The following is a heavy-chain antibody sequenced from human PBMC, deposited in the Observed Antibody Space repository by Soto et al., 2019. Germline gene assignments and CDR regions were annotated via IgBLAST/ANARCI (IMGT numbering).Heavy chain of an antibody. V-gene: IGHV1-69*01. J-gene: IGHJ3*01. Sequence: QVQLVQSGAAVRKPGSSVKVSCKASGGTFTKYAITWVRQAPRQGLEWMGGIVPLPGTTNYAQKFRGRVTISADEFQIKAYLEGGNLRAVDTGVYYRGGGVRGLGGSSGWPDYAFDVWGQGTMVIVSS. CDR3: GGGVRGLGGSSGWPDYAFDV. CDR1: GGTFTKYA. CDR2: IVPLPGTT. D-gene: IGHD6-19*01.